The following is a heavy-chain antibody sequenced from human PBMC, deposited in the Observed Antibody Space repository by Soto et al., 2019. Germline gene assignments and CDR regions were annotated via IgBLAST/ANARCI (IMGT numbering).Heavy chain of an antibody. J-gene: IGHJ3*02. CDR1: GGSFRSYA. V-gene: IGHV1-69*06. CDR2: VIPIFGTA. CDR3: ARSIAAAHDAFDI. Sequence: PSATVSCQASGGSFRSYASSWERQAPGQGLEWMGGVIPIFGTANYAQKFQGRVTITADKSTSTAYMELSSLRSEDTAVYYCARSIAAAHDAFDIWGQGTMVTV. D-gene: IGHD6-13*01.